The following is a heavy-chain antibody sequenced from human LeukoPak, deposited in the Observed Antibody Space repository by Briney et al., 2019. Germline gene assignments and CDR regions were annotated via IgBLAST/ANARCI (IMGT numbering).Heavy chain of an antibody. J-gene: IGHJ6*03. D-gene: IGHD6-13*01. CDR1: GGSISSHY. V-gene: IGHV4-59*11. CDR2: IYYSGST. CDR3: ARVIRQQLVLNYYYYYYMDV. Sequence: PSETLSLTCTVSGGSISSHYWSWIRQPPGKGLEWIGYIYYSGSTNYNPSLKSRVTISVDTSKNQFSLKLSSVTAADTAVYYCARVIRQQLVLNYYYYYYMDVWGKGTTVTVSS.